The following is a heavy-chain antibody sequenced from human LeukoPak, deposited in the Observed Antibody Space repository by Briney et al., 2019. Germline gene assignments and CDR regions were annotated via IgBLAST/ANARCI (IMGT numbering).Heavy chain of an antibody. Sequence: SQTLSLTCTVSGGSISSGGYYWSWIRQHPGKGLEWIGYIYYSGSTYYNPSLKSRVTISVDTSKNQFSLKLSSVTAADTAVYYCARRAYDSSGYYYLEHAFDIWGQGTMVTVSS. J-gene: IGHJ3*02. CDR3: ARRAYDSSGYYYLEHAFDI. CDR2: IYYSGST. V-gene: IGHV4-31*03. D-gene: IGHD3-22*01. CDR1: GGSISSGGYY.